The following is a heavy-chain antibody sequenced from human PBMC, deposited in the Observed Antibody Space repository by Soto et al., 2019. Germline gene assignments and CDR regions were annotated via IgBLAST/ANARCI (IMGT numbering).Heavy chain of an antibody. CDR3: VRHLDFYSSSFVY. Sequence: SETLSLTCTVSGDSISSSTYYWGWIRQPPGKGLEWIGFIYNSGRTHYNPSLKSRVTISVDTSKNQISLKVTSVTATDTAVYYCVRHLDFYSSSFVYWGQGALVTVSS. J-gene: IGHJ4*02. V-gene: IGHV4-39*01. CDR2: IYNSGRT. CDR1: GDSISSSTYY. D-gene: IGHD6-6*01.